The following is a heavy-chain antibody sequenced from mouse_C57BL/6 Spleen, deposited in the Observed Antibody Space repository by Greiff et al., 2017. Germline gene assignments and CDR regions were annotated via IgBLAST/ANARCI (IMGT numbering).Heavy chain of an antibody. CDR3: ARDDYGSSDGYFDV. Sequence: QVQLQQSGSELRSPGSSVKLSCKDFDSEVFPIAYMSWVRQKPGHGFEWIGGILPSIGRTIYGEKFEDKATLDADTLSNTAYLELNSLTSEDSAIYYCARDDYGSSDGYFDVWGTGTTVTVSS. J-gene: IGHJ1*03. V-gene: IGHV15-2*01. CDR2: ILPSIGRT. D-gene: IGHD1-1*01. CDR1: DSEVFPIAY.